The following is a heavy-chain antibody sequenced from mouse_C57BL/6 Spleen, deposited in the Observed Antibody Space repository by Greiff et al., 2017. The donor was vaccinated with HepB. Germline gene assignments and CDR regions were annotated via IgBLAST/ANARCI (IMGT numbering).Heavy chain of an antibody. CDR1: GFTITDYY. CDR3: ARAVDYCDTERGMDY. CDR2: IDPDDGDT. D-gene: IGHD2-4*01. J-gene: IGHJ4*01. Sequence: VQLQQSGAELVKPGASVKLSCTASGFTITDYYMHWVKQRPEQGLEWIGRIDPDDGDTKYDPKFQGKATITADTSSNTAYLQLSSLTSEDTAVYYCARAVDYCDTERGMDYWGQGTSVTVSS. V-gene: IGHV14-2*01.